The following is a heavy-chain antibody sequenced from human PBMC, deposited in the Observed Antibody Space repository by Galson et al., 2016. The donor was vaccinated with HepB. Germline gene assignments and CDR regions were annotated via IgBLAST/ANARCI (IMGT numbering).Heavy chain of an antibody. CDR3: AKESRSTSGDYYGMDV. V-gene: IGHV3-30*18. D-gene: IGHD2-2*01. J-gene: IGHJ6*02. CDR2: ISYDGSNK. Sequence: SLRLSCAASGFTFSSYGMHWVRQAPGKGLEWVAVISYDGSNKYYADSVKGRFTISRDNSKNTLYLQMNSLRAEDTAVYYCAKESRSTSGDYYGMDVWGQGTTVTVSS. CDR1: GFTFSSYG.